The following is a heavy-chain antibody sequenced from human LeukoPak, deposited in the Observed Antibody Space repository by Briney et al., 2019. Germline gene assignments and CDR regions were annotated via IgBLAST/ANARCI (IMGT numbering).Heavy chain of an antibody. J-gene: IGHJ4*02. CDR3: ARIDGSGSYLFDY. CDR1: GGSFSGYY. Sequence: SETLSLTCAVYGGSFSGYYWSWIRQPPGKGLEWIGEINYSGSTNYNPSLKSRVTISVDTSKNQFSLKLSSVTAADTAVYYCARIDGSGSYLFDYWGQGTLVTVSS. D-gene: IGHD3-10*01. CDR2: INYSGST. V-gene: IGHV4-34*01.